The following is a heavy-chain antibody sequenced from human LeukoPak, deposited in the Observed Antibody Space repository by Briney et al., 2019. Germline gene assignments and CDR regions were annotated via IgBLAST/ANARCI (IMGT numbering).Heavy chain of an antibody. CDR3: ARGGYYDSSAQRRYGMDV. CDR1: GGTFSSYA. D-gene: IGHD3-22*01. J-gene: IGHJ6*02. CDR2: IIPIFGTA. V-gene: IGHV1-69*13. Sequence: ASVKVSCKASGGTFSSYAINWVRQATGQGLEWMGGIIPIFGTANYAQKFQGRVTITADESTSTAYMELSSLRSEDTAVYYCARGGYYDSSAQRRYGMDVWGQGTTVTVSS.